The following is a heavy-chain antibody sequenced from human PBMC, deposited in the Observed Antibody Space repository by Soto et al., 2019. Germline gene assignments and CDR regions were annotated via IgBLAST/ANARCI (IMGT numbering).Heavy chain of an antibody. J-gene: IGHJ4*02. CDR3: AKDGGYSYGPFGY. CDR2: ISGRGGST. D-gene: IGHD5-18*01. V-gene: IGHV3-23*01. CDR1: GFTFSSYA. Sequence: EVQLLESGGGLAQPGGSLRLSCAASGFTFSSYAMSWVRQAPGKGLEWVSAISGRGGSTYYADSVKGRFTISRDNANNTLYLQMNSLRAEDTAVYYCAKDGGYSYGPFGYWGQGTLVTASS.